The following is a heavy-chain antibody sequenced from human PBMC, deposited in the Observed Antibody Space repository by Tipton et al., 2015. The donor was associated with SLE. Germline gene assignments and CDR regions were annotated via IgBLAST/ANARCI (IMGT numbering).Heavy chain of an antibody. V-gene: IGHV4-59*11. J-gene: IGHJ4*02. CDR2: VYASGRT. D-gene: IGHD5-12*01. CDR1: GDSITRHY. CDR3: AGRYSGYDGAFDY. Sequence: TLSLTCTVSGDSITRHYWTWVRQPPGRGLEWIGCVYASGRTNYNPSLKSRVIISLDTSKKQFSLKLSSVTAADTAVYYCAGRYSGYDGAFDYWGQGTLVTVSS.